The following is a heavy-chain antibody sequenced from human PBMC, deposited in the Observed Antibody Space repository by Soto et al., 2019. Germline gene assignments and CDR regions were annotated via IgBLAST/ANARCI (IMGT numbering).Heavy chain of an antibody. D-gene: IGHD3-10*01. CDR2: ITSDGSDT. CDR1: GFTFSSYW. Sequence: EVQLVESGGGLVQPGGSLRLSCAAPGFTFSSYWMPWVRKVPGKGLVWVSRITSDGSDTPYADSVKGRFTISRDNAKNTLLLQLNSLRAEDTAVYYCARDKVPFYGPGSFAYWGQGTLVTVSS. CDR3: ARDKVPFYGPGSFAY. V-gene: IGHV3-74*01. J-gene: IGHJ4*02.